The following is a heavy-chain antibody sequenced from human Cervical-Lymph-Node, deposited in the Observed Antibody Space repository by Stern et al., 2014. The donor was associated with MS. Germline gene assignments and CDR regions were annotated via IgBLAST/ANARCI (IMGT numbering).Heavy chain of an antibody. CDR3: SRDSSGDY. V-gene: IGHV3-72*01. CDR1: GFSFSDFY. Sequence: EVQLVESGGGLVQPGGSLRLSCAASGFSFSDFYMDWVRQAPGKGLEWVGRSRNKAKSYTTDSAASVKGRFTISRDDSKNSLYLQMNSLKTEDTAVYYCSRDSSGDYWGPGTLVTVSS. CDR2: SRNKAKSYTT. J-gene: IGHJ4*02.